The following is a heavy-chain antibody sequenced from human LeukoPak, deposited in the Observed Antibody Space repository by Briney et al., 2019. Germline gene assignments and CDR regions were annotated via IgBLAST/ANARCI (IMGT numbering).Heavy chain of an antibody. Sequence: GASVKGSCKTSGYTFTNYYMHWVRQAPGHGLEWMGLMNPSGDTTTYAEKFQGRVTMTRDTSTSTVYMELSSLRSEDTAVYYCARGGALRYFEWFSAYWGQGTLVTVSS. D-gene: IGHD3-9*01. CDR3: ARGGALRYFEWFSAY. CDR2: MNPSGDTT. V-gene: IGHV1-46*01. J-gene: IGHJ4*02. CDR1: GYTFTNYY.